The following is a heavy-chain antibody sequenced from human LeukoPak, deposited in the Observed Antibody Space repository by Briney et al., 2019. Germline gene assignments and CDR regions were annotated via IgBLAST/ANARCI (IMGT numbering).Heavy chain of an antibody. CDR2: IYYSGST. D-gene: IGHD1-1*01. V-gene: IGHV4-61*01. CDR1: GGSVSSGSYY. J-gene: IGHJ4*02. CDR3: ARAAAGMTGYYFDY. Sequence: SETLSPTCTVSGGSVSSGSYYWSWIRQPPGRGLEWIGYIYYSGSTNYNPSLKSRVTISVDASKNQFSLKLSSVTAADTAVYYCARAAAGMTGYYFDYWGQGTLVTVSS.